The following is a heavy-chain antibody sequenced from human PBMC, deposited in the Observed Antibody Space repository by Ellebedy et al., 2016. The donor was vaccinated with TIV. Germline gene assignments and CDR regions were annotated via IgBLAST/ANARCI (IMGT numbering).Heavy chain of an antibody. J-gene: IGHJ4*02. CDR3: AKDRCSSTTRCYNFDS. CDR2: ISYDGPNK. Sequence: GGSLRLXXAASGFSFSSYGMHWVRQAPGKGLEWVSVISYDGPNKYYADSVKGRFTISRDNFKNMLYLQMNSLRAEDTAVYYCAKDRCSSTTRCYNFDSWGQGTLVTVSS. V-gene: IGHV3-30*18. CDR1: GFSFSSYG. D-gene: IGHD2-2*01.